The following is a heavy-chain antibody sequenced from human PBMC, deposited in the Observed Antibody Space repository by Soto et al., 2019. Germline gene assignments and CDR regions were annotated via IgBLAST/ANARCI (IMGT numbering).Heavy chain of an antibody. CDR3: ASRGSRGYYAF. Sequence: GGSLRLSCAASGFTFSNYAMNWVRQAPGKGLEWVSVISGSGDSTYYADSVKGRFTISRDNSKNTLYLQMNSLRAEDTAIYDGASRGSRGYYAFWGQGTLVPVSS. CDR2: ISGSGDST. D-gene: IGHD1-26*01. V-gene: IGHV3-23*01. J-gene: IGHJ4*02. CDR1: GFTFSNYA.